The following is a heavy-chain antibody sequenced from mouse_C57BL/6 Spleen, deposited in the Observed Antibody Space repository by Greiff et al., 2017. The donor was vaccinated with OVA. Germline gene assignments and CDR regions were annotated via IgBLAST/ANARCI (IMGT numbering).Heavy chain of an antibody. CDR2: IRNKANGYTT. J-gene: IGHJ3*01. D-gene: IGHD1-1*01. Sequence: EVKVVESGGGLVQPGGSLSLSCAASGFTFTDYYMSWVRQPPGKALEWLGFIRNKANGYTTEYSASVKGRFTISRDNSQSILYLQMNALRAEDSATYYCARSLGGYGSSSWCAYWGQGTLVTVSA. V-gene: IGHV7-3*01. CDR3: ARSLGGYGSSSWCAY. CDR1: GFTFTDYY.